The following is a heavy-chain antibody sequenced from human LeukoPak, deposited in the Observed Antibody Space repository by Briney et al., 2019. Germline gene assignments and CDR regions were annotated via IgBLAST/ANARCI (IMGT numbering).Heavy chain of an antibody. V-gene: IGHV1-18*01. CDR2: ISAYNGNT. J-gene: IGHJ4*02. CDR3: ARTQDGYSSSWYKY. D-gene: IGHD6-13*01. CDR1: GYTFTSYG. Sequence: ASVKVSCKASGYTFTSYGISWVRQAPGQGLEWMGWISAYNGNTNYAQKLQGRVTMTTDTSTSTAYMELRGLRSDDTAVYYCARTQDGYSSSWYKYWGQGTLVTVSS.